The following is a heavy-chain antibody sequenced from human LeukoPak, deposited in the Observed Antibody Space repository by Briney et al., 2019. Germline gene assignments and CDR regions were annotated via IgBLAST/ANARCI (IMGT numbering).Heavy chain of an antibody. CDR1: CGSISSYY. Sequence: SATLSLTCTVACGSISSYYWSWIRQPPGRGLEWMGCIYYSGCTNYNPSLQSRVTISVDTSKNQFSLKLSSVTAADTAVYYCARGAFYGDYDYWGQGTLVTVSS. D-gene: IGHD4-17*01. CDR3: ARGAFYGDYDY. J-gene: IGHJ4*02. V-gene: IGHV4-59*01. CDR2: IYYSGCT.